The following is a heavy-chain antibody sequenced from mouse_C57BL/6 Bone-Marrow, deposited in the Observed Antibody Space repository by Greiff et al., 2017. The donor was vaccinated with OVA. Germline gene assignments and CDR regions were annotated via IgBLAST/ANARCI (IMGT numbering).Heavy chain of an antibody. CDR1: GYTFTSYW. CDR3: TRGRYDHGDFDY. D-gene: IGHD2-4*01. Sequence: VQLKQSGTVLARPGASVKMSCKTSGYTFTSYWMHWVKQRPGQGLEWIGAIYPGNSDTSYNQKFKGKAKLTAVTSASTAYMELSSLTNEDSAVYYCTRGRYDHGDFDYWGQGTTLTVSS. V-gene: IGHV1-5*01. J-gene: IGHJ2*01. CDR2: IYPGNSDT.